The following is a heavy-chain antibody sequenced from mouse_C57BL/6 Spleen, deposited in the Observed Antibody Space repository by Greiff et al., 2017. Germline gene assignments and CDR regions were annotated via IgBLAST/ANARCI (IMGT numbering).Heavy chain of an antibody. J-gene: IGHJ1*03. CDR3: AKKYYGRSYNWYFYV. D-gene: IGHD1-1*01. CDR2: IWSGGST. V-gene: IGHV2-4*01. CDR1: GFSLTSYG. Sequence: QVHVKQSGPGLVQPSQSLSITCTVSGFSLTSYGVHWVRQPPGKGLAWLGVIWSGGSTDYNAAFISRRSISKDNSKSPVFFKMNSLQADDTAIYYCAKKYYGRSYNWYFYVWGTGTTVTVSS.